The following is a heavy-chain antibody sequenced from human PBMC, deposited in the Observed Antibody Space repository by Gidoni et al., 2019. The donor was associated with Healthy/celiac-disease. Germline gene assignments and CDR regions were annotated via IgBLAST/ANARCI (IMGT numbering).Heavy chain of an antibody. Sequence: EVQLVESGGGLVKPGGSLRLSCAASGFTFSNAWMSWVRQAPGKGLEWVGRIKSKTDGGTTDYAAPVKGRFTISRDDSKNTLYLQMNSLKTEDTAVYYCTTDVPGYSSSWPFDYWGQGTLVTVSS. CDR3: TTDVPGYSSSWPFDY. CDR1: GFTFSNAW. D-gene: IGHD6-13*01. J-gene: IGHJ4*02. V-gene: IGHV3-15*01. CDR2: IKSKTDGGTT.